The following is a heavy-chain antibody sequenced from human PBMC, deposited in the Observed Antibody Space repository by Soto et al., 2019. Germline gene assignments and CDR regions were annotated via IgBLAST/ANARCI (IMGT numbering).Heavy chain of an antibody. Sequence: LRLSCAASGFTVSNNYISWVRQPPGKGLEWVSLIYSGGSTYYADSVKGRFTLSRDNSKNTVYLQMNSLRAEDTAVYYCARAEWGSSYTQYYYALDVWGQGTTVTVSS. CDR2: IYSGGST. CDR3: ARAEWGSSYTQYYYALDV. CDR1: GFTVSNNY. V-gene: IGHV3-53*03. D-gene: IGHD6-13*01. J-gene: IGHJ6*02.